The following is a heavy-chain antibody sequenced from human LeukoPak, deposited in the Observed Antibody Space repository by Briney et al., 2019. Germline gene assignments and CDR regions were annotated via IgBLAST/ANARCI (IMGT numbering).Heavy chain of an antibody. Sequence: QAGGSLRLSCAASGFIFSDYWMHWVRQAPGKGLAWVSRINSDGSSTSHADSVKGRFTISRDNAKNTLYLQMNSLRAEDTAVYYCARVQRAAAAIPGGSYNWFDPWGQGTLVTVSS. CDR1: GFIFSDYW. D-gene: IGHD6-13*01. V-gene: IGHV3-74*01. CDR3: ARVQRAAAAIPGGSYNWFDP. J-gene: IGHJ5*02. CDR2: INSDGSST.